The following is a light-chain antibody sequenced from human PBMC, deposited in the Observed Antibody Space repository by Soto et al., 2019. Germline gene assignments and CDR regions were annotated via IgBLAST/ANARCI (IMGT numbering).Light chain of an antibody. CDR3: QSYNDLPFT. Sequence: DIVMTQSPATLSVSPGERVTLSCRASESLSTYLAWYQQKPGQAPRLLIYGASTKATGIPARFSGSGSATDFTLTISSLQSEDFAVYYCQSYNDLPFTFGQGTKLEI. CDR1: ESLSTY. J-gene: IGKJ2*01. V-gene: IGKV3-15*01. CDR2: GAS.